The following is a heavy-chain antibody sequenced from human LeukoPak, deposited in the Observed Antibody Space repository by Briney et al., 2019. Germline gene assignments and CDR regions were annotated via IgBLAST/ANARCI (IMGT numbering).Heavy chain of an antibody. V-gene: IGHV1-2*02. Sequence: ASVKVSCKASGYTFTGYYMHWVRQAPGQGLEWMGWINPNSSGTNYAQKFQGRVTMTRDTSITTAYMELNRLRSDDTAVYYCARDTAMVTYWFDPWGQGTLVTVSS. CDR2: INPNSSGT. CDR1: GYTFTGYY. CDR3: ARDTAMVTYWFDP. D-gene: IGHD5-18*01. J-gene: IGHJ5*02.